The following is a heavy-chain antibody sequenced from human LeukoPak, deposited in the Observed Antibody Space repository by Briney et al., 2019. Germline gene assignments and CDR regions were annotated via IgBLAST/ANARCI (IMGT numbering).Heavy chain of an antibody. CDR3: AKVTRYYGSGSLDY. V-gene: IGHV1-18*01. D-gene: IGHD3-10*01. CDR2: ISAYNGNT. CDR1: GYTFTSYG. Sequence: ASVKVSCKASGYTFTSYGISWVRQAPGQGLEWMGWISAYNGNTNYAQKLQGRVTMTTDTSTSTAYMELRSLRSDDTAVYYCAKVTRYYGSGSLDYWGQGTLVTVSS. J-gene: IGHJ4*02.